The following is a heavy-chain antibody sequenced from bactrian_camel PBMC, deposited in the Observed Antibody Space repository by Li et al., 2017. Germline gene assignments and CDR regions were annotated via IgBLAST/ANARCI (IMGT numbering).Heavy chain of an antibody. D-gene: IGHD3*01. CDR3: TAVSGY. Sequence: QLVESGGGLVQPGGSLRLSCTASALSSDHIAVGWFRQAPGKEREGVACISNTGGSTRYPDSVKGRFTISRDNAKNTLYLQMNSLKAEDTAVYYCTAVSGYWGQGTQVT. J-gene: IGHJ6*01. CDR2: ISNTGGST. V-gene: IGHV3S65*01. CDR1: ALSSDHIA.